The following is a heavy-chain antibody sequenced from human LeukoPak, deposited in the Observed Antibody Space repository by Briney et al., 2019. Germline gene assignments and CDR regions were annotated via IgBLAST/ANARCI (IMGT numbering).Heavy chain of an antibody. CDR2: INHSGST. J-gene: IGHJ6*02. V-gene: IGHV4-39*07. D-gene: IGHD2-2*01. CDR3: ARVPYTPAAMREYYYYYGMDV. CDR1: GGSISSSSYY. Sequence: SEALSLTCTVSGGSISSSSYYWGWIRQPPGKGLEWIGEINHSGSTNYNPSLKSRVTISVDTSKNQFSLKLSSVTAADTAVYYCARVPYTPAAMREYYYYYGMDVWGQGTTVTVSS.